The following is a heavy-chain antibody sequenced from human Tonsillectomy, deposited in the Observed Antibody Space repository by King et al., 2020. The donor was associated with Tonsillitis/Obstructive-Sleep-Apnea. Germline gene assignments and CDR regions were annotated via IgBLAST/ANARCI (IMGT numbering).Heavy chain of an antibody. D-gene: IGHD3-22*01. Sequence: QLVQSGGGLVQPGGSLRLSCAASGFTFSSYAKSWVRQAPGKGLEWVSGISGSGDSTYYADSVKGRFTISRDNSKNTLYLQMNSLRVEDTAVYYCAKVNAYDSSGYYSAWGQGTLVTVSS. J-gene: IGHJ5*02. CDR2: ISGSGDST. CDR3: AKVNAYDSSGYYSA. CDR1: GFTFSSYA. V-gene: IGHV3-23*04.